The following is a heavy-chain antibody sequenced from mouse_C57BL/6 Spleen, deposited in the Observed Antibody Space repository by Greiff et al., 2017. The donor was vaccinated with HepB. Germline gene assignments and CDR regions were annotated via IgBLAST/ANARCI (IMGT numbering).Heavy chain of an antibody. CDR2: IYPRSGNT. V-gene: IGHV1-81*01. CDR1: GYTFTSYG. CDR3: AIYDYERYYYAMDY. J-gene: IGHJ4*01. Sequence: VQLQQSGAELARPGASVKLSCKASGYTFTSYGISWVKQRTGQGLEWIGEIYPRSGNTYYNEKFKGKATLTADKSSSTAYMELRSLTSEDSAVYFCAIYDYERYYYAMDYWGQGTSVTVSS. D-gene: IGHD2-4*01.